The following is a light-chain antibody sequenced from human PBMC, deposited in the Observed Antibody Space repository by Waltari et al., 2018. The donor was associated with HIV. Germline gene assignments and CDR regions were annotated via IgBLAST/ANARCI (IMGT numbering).Light chain of an antibody. CDR3: AAWDDSLNAYI. Sequence: QSVLTQSPSASGTPGQRVTISCSGSRSNIGDNVVNWYQQLPGTAPKLLTYKNSRRPSGVPDRFSGSRSGNSASLAISGLQSEDEANYYCAAWDDSLNAYIFGTGSKVSVL. CDR1: RSNIGDNV. CDR2: KNS. J-gene: IGLJ1*01. V-gene: IGLV1-44*01.